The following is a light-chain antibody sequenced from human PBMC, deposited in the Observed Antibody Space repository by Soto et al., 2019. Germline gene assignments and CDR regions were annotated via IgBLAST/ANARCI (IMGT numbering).Light chain of an antibody. J-gene: IGLJ3*02. CDR1: ALPTQY. V-gene: IGLV3-25*02. Sequence: SYELTQPPSVSVSPGQTAKITCSGDALPTQYAHWYQQKPGQAPVLLIYKDSERPPEIPERFSGSSSGTTVTLTIGAVQAEDEADYYCHSADSNSSEGVFGGGTKVTVL. CDR2: KDS. CDR3: HSADSNSSEGV.